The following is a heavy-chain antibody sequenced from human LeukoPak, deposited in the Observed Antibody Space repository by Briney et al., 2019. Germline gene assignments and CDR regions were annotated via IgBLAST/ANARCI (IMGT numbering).Heavy chain of an antibody. CDR3: ARAGSDGSGSKYYYYMDV. Sequence: PGGSLRLSCAASGFTFNSYGMHWVRQVPGKGLEWVAVISYDGSNKYYADSVKGRFTISRDNSKNTLYLQMNSLRAEDTAVYYCARAGSDGSGSKYYYYMDVWGKGTTVTVSS. CDR2: ISYDGSNK. CDR1: GFTFNSYG. J-gene: IGHJ6*03. V-gene: IGHV3-30*03. D-gene: IGHD3-10*01.